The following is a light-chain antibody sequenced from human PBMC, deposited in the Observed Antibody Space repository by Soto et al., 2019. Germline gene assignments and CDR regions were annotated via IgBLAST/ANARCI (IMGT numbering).Light chain of an antibody. CDR2: TAS. CDR1: QNVGPN. CDR3: QERSRWPRAT. V-gene: IGKV3-11*01. Sequence: EMVLTQSPATLSLSPGESATLSCRASQNVGPNFAWYQQKSGQPPRLLIHTASSRATGIPARFSGYGSRTDFTLTISSLEPEDIAVYYCQERSRWPRATFGGGTKVEIK. J-gene: IGKJ4*01.